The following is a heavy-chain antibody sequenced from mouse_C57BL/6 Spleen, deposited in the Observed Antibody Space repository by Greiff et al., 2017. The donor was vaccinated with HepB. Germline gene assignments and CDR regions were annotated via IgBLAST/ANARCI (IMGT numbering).Heavy chain of an antibody. V-gene: IGHV1-55*01. J-gene: IGHJ1*03. D-gene: IGHD1-1*01. CDR2: IYPGSGST. CDR3: ARDGSAYFDV. CDR1: GYTFTSYW. Sequence: QVQLKQSGAELVKPGASVKMSCKASGYTFTSYWITWVKQRPGQGLEWIGDIYPGSGSTNYNEKFKSKATLTVDTSSSTAYMQLSSLTSEDSAVYYCARDGSAYFDVWGTGTTVTVSS.